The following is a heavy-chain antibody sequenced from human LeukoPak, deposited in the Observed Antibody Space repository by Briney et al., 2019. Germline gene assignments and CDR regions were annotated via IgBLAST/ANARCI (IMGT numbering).Heavy chain of an antibody. CDR1: GGTFSSYA. J-gene: IGHJ4*02. D-gene: IGHD6-13*01. Sequence: SVKVSCKASGGTFSSYAISWVRQAPGQGLEWMGGIIPIFGTANYAQKFQGRVTITTDESTSTAYMELSSLRSEDTAVYYCAREVVYSSSWYEGNNYWGQGTLVTVSS. CDR3: AREVVYSSSWYEGNNY. V-gene: IGHV1-69*05. CDR2: IIPIFGTA.